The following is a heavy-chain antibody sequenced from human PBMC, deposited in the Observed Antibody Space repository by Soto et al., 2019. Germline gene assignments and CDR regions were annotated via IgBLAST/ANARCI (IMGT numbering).Heavy chain of an antibody. CDR3: AREAVAGTSFFDY. J-gene: IGHJ4*02. D-gene: IGHD6-19*01. CDR1: GFTFSRYA. V-gene: IGHV3-30-3*01. Sequence: GGSLRLSCAASGFTFSRYAMHWVRQAPGKGLEWVAVISYDGSNKYYADSVKGRFTISRDNSKNTLYLQMNSLRAEDTAVYYCAREAVAGTSFFDYWGQGTLVTVSS. CDR2: ISYDGSNK.